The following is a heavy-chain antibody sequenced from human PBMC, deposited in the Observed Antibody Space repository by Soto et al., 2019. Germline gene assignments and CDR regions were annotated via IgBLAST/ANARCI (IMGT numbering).Heavy chain of an antibody. Sequence: GLDLEWLALIYWDDDKRYSPSLRSRLTITKDTSKNQVVLTMTNMDPVDTATYYCAYCSRDRSGYHPLAPFYWGQGTLVIVSS. J-gene: IGHJ4*02. CDR3: AYCSRDRSGYHPLAPFY. V-gene: IGHV2-5*02. CDR2: IYWDDDK. D-gene: IGHD3-22*01.